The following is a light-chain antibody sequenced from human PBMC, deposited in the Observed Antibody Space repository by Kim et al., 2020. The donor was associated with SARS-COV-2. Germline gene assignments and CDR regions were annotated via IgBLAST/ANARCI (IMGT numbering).Light chain of an antibody. CDR3: QVWDSNSDRV. CDR2: YDS. Sequence: SYVLTQPPSVSVAPGKTARITCGGNNIGSKSVHWYQQKPGQAPVLVIYYDSDRPSGIPERFSGSNSGNTATVTISRVEAGDEADYYCQVWDSNSDRVFGGGTKLTVL. CDR1: NIGSKS. V-gene: IGLV3-21*04. J-gene: IGLJ3*02.